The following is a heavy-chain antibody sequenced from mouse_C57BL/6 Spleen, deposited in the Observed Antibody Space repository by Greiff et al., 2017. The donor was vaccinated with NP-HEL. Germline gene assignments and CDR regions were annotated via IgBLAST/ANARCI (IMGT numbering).Heavy chain of an antibody. J-gene: IGHJ2*01. D-gene: IGHD1-1*01. V-gene: IGHV14-2*01. CDR3: SSFYYYVSSRYFDY. CDR1: GFNIKDYY. CDR2: IDPEDGET. Sequence: EVQLQQSGAELVKPGASVKLSCTASGFNIKDYYMHWVKQRTEQGLEWIGRIDPEDGETKYATKFQGKATITADTSSNTAYLQLSSLTSEDTAVYYCSSFYYYVSSRYFDYWGQGTTLTVSS.